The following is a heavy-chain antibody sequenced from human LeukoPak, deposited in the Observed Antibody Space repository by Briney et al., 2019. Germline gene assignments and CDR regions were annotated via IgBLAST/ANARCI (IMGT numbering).Heavy chain of an antibody. Sequence: PGGSLRLSCAASGFTFSSYAMSWVRQAPGKGLEWVSAISGSGGSTYYADSVKGRFTISRDNSKNTLYLQMNSLRAEDTAVYYCAKVVGFIVGANIDYWGQGTLVTASS. V-gene: IGHV3-23*01. CDR1: GFTFSSYA. D-gene: IGHD1-26*01. CDR3: AKVVGFIVGANIDY. CDR2: ISGSGGST. J-gene: IGHJ4*02.